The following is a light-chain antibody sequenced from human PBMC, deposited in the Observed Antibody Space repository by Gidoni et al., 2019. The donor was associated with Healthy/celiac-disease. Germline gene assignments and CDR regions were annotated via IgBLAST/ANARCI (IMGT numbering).Light chain of an antibody. V-gene: IGKV3-15*01. CDR1: QSVSRN. J-gene: IGKJ2*01. CDR2: GAS. Sequence: EIVMTQSPATLSVSPGERATLSCRTSQSVSRNLAWYQQKPGQAPRLLIYGASTRAHGIPARFSGSGSGTAFTLPISSLQSEDFAVYYCQQYNNWPPSTFXXXTKLEIK. CDR3: QQYNNWPPST.